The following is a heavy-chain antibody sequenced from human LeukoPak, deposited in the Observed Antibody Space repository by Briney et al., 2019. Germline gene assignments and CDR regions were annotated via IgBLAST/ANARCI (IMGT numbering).Heavy chain of an antibody. J-gene: IGHJ4*02. CDR2: IRYDTSNE. Sequence: GGSLRLSCGASGFSFNNYGMHWVCQAPGKGLEWLTFIRYDTSNEYYAVSVKGRFTISRDNSKNTLYLEMNSLRPEDTAVCYCARGGTVIKALDFWGQGILVAVSS. CDR3: ARGGTVIKALDF. CDR1: GFSFNNYG. V-gene: IGHV3-30*02. D-gene: IGHD2-21*01.